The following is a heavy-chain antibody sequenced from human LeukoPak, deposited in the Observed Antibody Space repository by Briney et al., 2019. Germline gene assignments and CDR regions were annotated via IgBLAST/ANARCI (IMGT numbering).Heavy chain of an antibody. CDR1: GGSISSSSYY. V-gene: IGHV4-39*07. D-gene: IGHD6-13*01. J-gene: IGHJ5*02. CDR3: ARDPGYSRPNWFDP. Sequence: SETLSLTCTVSGGSISSSSYYWGWIRQPPGKGLEWIGSIYYSGSTYYNPSLKRRVTISVDTSKNQFSLKLSSVTAADTAVYYCARDPGYSRPNWFDPWGQGTLVTVSS. CDR2: IYYSGST.